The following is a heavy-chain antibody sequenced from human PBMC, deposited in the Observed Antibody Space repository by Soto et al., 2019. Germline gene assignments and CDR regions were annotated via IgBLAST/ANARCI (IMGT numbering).Heavy chain of an antibody. D-gene: IGHD1-1*01. CDR1: GYAFTTYG. Sequence: QVLLVQSGAEVKKPGASVKVSCKGSGYAFTTYGITWVRQAPGQGLEGMGWISAHNGNTNYAQKLQGRVTVTRDTSTSTAYMELRSLRSDDTAVYYCARGRYGDYWGQGALVTVSS. J-gene: IGHJ4*02. CDR2: ISAHNGNT. CDR3: ARGRYGDY. V-gene: IGHV1-18*01.